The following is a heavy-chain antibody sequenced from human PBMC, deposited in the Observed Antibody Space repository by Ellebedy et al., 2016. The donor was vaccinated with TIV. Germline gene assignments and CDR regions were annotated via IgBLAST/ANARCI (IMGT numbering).Heavy chain of an antibody. CDR1: SGSVTNGRYY. Sequence: SETLSLTXTVSSGSVTNGRYYWGWIRQPPGKGLEWIGSIYDSGRTHYNPSLKSRVTISVDTSKNQFSLKLNSVTAVDTAVYYCARHGQFDYWGQGTLVTVSS. J-gene: IGHJ4*02. CDR3: ARHGQFDY. V-gene: IGHV4-39*01. CDR2: IYDSGRT.